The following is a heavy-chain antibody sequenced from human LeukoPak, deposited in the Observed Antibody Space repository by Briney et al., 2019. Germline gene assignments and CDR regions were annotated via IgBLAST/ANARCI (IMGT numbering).Heavy chain of an antibody. CDR3: VRDRGWFHFDL. D-gene: IGHD3-10*01. V-gene: IGHV3-7*01. CDR2: NMGDGTGQ. J-gene: IGHJ4*02. CDR1: GFTLSDYW. Sequence: GGSLRLPCAASGFTLSDYWMTWIRQAPGKGLEWVAHNMGDGTGQKYVDSVKGRFTISRDNTKNSLFLQLNSLRAEDTAVYYCVRDRGWFHFDLWGQGTLVTVSS.